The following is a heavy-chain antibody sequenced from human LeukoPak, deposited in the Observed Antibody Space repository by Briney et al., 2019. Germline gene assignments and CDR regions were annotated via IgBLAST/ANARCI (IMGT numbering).Heavy chain of an antibody. J-gene: IGHJ4*02. CDR2: IYPVDSET. V-gene: IGHV5-51*01. Sequence: GESLKISCKCSGYTYTKSWIAWVRQMPGKGLELMGIIYPVDSETRYSPSFEGQVTISVDKSISTAYLQWSSLKASDTAMYYCARQGCITTSRHTIDYWGQRTLVNVSS. D-gene: IGHD2-8*01. CDR3: ARQGCITTSRHTIDY. CDR1: GYTYTKSW.